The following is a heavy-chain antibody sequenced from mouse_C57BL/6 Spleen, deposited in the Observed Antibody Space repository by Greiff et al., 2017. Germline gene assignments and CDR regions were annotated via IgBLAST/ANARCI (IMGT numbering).Heavy chain of an antibody. J-gene: IGHJ3*01. CDR3: ARNYYGSSYY. V-gene: IGHV1-52*01. D-gene: IGHD1-1*01. CDR1: GYTFTSYW. CDR2: IDPSDSET. Sequence: QVQLQQPGAELVRPGSSVKLSCKASGYTFTSYWMHWVKQRPIQGLEWIGNIDPSDSETHYNQKFKDKATLTVDKSSSTAYMQLSSLTSEDSAVYYCARNYYGSSYYWGQGTLVTVSA.